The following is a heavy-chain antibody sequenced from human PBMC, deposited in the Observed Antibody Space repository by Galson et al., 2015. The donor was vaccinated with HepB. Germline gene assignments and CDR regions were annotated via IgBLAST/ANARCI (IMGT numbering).Heavy chain of an antibody. Sequence: SLRLSCAASGFIFSDYYMTWIRQAPGKGLEWVSYISTSGAAIYYADSMRGRFTISRDNAKYSLYLEMSGLRVEDTAVYYCARSLRTSSLMAAADRFDSWGRGTLVTVSS. V-gene: IGHV3-11*01. CDR1: GFIFSDYY. D-gene: IGHD6-13*01. J-gene: IGHJ4*02. CDR3: ARSLRTSSLMAAADRFDS. CDR2: ISTSGAAI.